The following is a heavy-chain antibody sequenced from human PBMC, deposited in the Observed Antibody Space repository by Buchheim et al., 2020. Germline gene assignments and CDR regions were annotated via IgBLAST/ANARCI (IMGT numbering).Heavy chain of an antibody. J-gene: IGHJ4*02. CDR3: ARVWAYSGSYYGLFDY. CDR1: GFTFSSYA. V-gene: IGHV3-30*04. D-gene: IGHD1-26*01. CDR2: ISYDGSNK. Sequence: QVQLVESGGGVVQPGRSLRLSCAASGFTFSSYAMHWVRQALGKGLEWVAVISYDGSNKYYADSVKGRFTISRDNSKNTLYLQMNSLRAEDTAVYYCARVWAYSGSYYGLFDYWGQGTL.